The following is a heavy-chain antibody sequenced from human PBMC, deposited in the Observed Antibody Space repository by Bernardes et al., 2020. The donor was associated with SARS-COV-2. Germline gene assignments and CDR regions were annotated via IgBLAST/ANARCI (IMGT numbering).Heavy chain of an antibody. D-gene: IGHD6-19*01. CDR2: ISYSGTT. CDR3: AREEAAGLFDY. J-gene: IGHJ4*02. CDR1: GGSISSYY. V-gene: IGHV4-59*01. Sequence: SETLSLTCTVSGGSISSYYWSWIRQPPGKGLEWIGYISYSGTTDYNPSLKSRVTISVDTSKNQFSLKLTSVTAADTTIYYCAREEAAGLFDYWGQGLLVTVSS.